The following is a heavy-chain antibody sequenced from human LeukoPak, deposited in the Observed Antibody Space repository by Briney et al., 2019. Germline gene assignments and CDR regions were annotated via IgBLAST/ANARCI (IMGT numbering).Heavy chain of an antibody. D-gene: IGHD3-16*01. V-gene: IGHV4-31*03. CDR2: IYYSGST. Sequence: SETLSLTCTVSGGSISSGGYYWRWIRQHPGKGLEWIAYIYYSGSTYYNPSLKSRVTISVDTSKNQFSLKLSSVTAADTAVYYCARALRPFYYDYVWGSKRYYFDYWGQGTLVTVSS. CDR3: ARALRPFYYDYVWGSKRYYFDY. J-gene: IGHJ4*02. CDR1: GGSISSGGYY.